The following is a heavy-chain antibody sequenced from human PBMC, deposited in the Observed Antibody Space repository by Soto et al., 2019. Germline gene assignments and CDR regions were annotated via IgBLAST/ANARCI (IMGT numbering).Heavy chain of an antibody. J-gene: IGHJ5*02. CDR2: FDPEDGET. V-gene: IGHV1-24*01. CDR3: ATVVPTIFGVVIKGWFDP. CDR1: GGTFTSYA. Sequence: ASVKVSCKASGGTFTSYAMHWVRQAPGKGLEWMGGFDPEDGETIYAQKFQGRVTMTEDTSTDTAYMELSSLRSEDTAVYYCATVVPTIFGVVIKGWFDPWGQGTLVTVSS. D-gene: IGHD3-3*01.